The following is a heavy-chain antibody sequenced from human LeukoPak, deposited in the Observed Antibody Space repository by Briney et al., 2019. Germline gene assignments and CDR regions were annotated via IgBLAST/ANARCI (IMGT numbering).Heavy chain of an antibody. V-gene: IGHV1-18*01. CDR1: GYTFSSYG. CDR2: ISAYNDNT. CDR3: ARVKSSGSYSWFDY. J-gene: IGHJ4*02. Sequence: PVASVKVSCKASGYTFSSYGISWVRQAPGQGLEWMGWISAYNDNTNYAQKFQGRVTMTTDTSTSTAYMELRSLRSDDTAVYYCARVKSSGSYSWFDYWGQGTLVTVSS. D-gene: IGHD1-26*01.